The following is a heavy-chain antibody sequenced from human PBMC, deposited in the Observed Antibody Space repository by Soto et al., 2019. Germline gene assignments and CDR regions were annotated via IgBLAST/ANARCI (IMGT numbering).Heavy chain of an antibody. CDR2: IIPILGIA. CDR1: GGTFSSYT. CDR3: ARDKVSGVGTLDV. J-gene: IGHJ6*04. V-gene: IGHV1-69*04. D-gene: IGHD2-15*01. Sequence: RASVKVSCKAPGGTFSSYTISWVRQAPGQGLEWMGRIIPILGIANYAQKFQGRVTITADKSTSTAYMELSSLRSEDTAVYYCARDKVSGVGTLDVWGKGTTVTVSS.